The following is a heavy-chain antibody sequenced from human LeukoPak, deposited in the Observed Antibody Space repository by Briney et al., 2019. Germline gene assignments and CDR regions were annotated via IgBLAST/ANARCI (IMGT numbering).Heavy chain of an antibody. J-gene: IGHJ4*02. CDR2: ISAHNGNT. CDR3: ARGTGVVNWWLVEAYYFDY. Sequence: ASVKVSCKASGYTFTSYGISWVRQAPGQGLEWMGWISAHNGNTNYAQKFQGRVTMTRDTSISTAYMELSRLRSDDTAVYYCARGTGVVNWWLVEAYYFDYWGQGTLVTVSS. D-gene: IGHD6-19*01. V-gene: IGHV1-18*01. CDR1: GYTFTSYG.